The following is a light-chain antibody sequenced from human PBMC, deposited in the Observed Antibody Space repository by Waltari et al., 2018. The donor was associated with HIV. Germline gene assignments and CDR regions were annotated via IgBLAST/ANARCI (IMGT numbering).Light chain of an antibody. V-gene: IGLV2-23*02. CDR2: EVT. CDR3: CSYVGSNVWV. Sequence: QSVLTPPASVSGSPGQSITISCTGTSSDVGNYNLVSWYQQHPGKAPKLIIDEVTKRPSGVSNRFSGSKSGNTASLTISGLQAEDEADYYCCSYVGSNVWVFGGGTKLTVL. CDR1: SSDVGNYNL. J-gene: IGLJ3*02.